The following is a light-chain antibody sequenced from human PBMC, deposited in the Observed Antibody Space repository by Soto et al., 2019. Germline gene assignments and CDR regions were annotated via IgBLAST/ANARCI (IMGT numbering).Light chain of an antibody. CDR3: QLYHSYPIT. CDR1: QDITNY. J-gene: IGKJ5*01. V-gene: IGKV1-16*02. Sequence: DIQMTQSPSSLSASVGDRVTITCRASQDITNYLAWFQQKPGKAPKSMIYTASSLQSGVPSKFSSCATGTYFTLTISSRQAEDFATYDCQLYHSYPITFGQGTRLEIK. CDR2: TAS.